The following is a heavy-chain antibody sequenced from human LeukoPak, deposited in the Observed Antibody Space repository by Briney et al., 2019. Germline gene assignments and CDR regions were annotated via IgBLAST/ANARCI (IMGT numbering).Heavy chain of an antibody. D-gene: IGHD3-22*01. CDR3: ARGSPHDSRGYCRY. Sequence: ASVTVSCKASGYTFTSYGISWVRQAPGRGLEWMGWISAYNGNTNYAQKLRGRVTMTTDTSTSTAYMELRSLRSDDTAVYYCARGSPHDSRGYCRYWGQGTLVTVSS. V-gene: IGHV1-18*01. CDR1: GYTFTSYG. CDR2: ISAYNGNT. J-gene: IGHJ4*02.